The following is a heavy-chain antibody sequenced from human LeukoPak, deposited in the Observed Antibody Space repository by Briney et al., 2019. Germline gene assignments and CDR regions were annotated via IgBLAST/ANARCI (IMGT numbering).Heavy chain of an antibody. CDR1: GFTFSSYS. Sequence: GGSLRLSCAASGFTFSSYSMNWARQAPGKGLEWVSYISSSSSTIYYADSVKGRFTISRDNAKNSLYLQMNSLRAEDTAVYYCARGGDRGAFDIWGQGTMVTVSS. D-gene: IGHD3-10*01. J-gene: IGHJ3*02. CDR3: ARGGDRGAFDI. V-gene: IGHV3-48*01. CDR2: ISSSSSTI.